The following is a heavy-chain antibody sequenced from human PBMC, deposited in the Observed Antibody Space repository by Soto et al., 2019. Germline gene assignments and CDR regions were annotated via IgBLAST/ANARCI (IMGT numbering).Heavy chain of an antibody. CDR3: ARHKSGGGSYPFDY. D-gene: IGHD2-21*01. CDR1: AFTFTSYW. CDR2: VDPKDSYT. V-gene: IGHV5-10-1*01. Sequence: PGESLKISCKGSAFTFTSYWINWVRQMPGKGLEWMGRVDPKDSYTNYSPSFQGHVTISPDKSVSTAYLKWSSLKASDTAIYYCARHKSGGGSYPFDYWGQGTLVTVSS. J-gene: IGHJ4*02.